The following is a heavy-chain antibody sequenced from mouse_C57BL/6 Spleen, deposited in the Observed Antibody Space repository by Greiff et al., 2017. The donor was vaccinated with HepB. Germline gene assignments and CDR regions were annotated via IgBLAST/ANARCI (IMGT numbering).Heavy chain of an antibody. CDR2: INPNNGGT. Sequence: EVQLQQSGPELVKPGASVKMSCKASGYTFTDYNMHWVKQSHGKSLEWIGYINPNNGGTSYNQKFKGKATLTVNKSSSTAYMELRSLTSEESAVYYCARGWDAAWFAYWGQGTLVTGSA. CDR1: GYTFTDYN. CDR3: ARGWDAAWFAY. J-gene: IGHJ3*01. V-gene: IGHV1-22*01. D-gene: IGHD4-1*01.